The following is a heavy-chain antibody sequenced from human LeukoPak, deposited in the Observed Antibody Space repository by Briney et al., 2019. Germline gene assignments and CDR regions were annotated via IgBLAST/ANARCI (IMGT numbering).Heavy chain of an antibody. CDR2: IESEGTT. CDR3: ARLRRGY. Sequence: GGSLRLSCAASGLTVSSYHMSWVRQAPGKGLERVLIIESEGTTEYADSGKGPFTISREKSKNSLFLQMNSLRGEDTAVYYCARLRRGYWGRGTPVTVSS. J-gene: IGHJ4*02. V-gene: IGHV3-53*01. CDR1: GLTVSSYH.